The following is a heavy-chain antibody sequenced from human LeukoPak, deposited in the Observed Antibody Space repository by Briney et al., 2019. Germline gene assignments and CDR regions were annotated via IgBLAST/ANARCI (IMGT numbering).Heavy chain of an antibody. Sequence: GGSLRLSCAASGFDFSSNRMHWVRHAPGQGWVWVSRIKGDGISTNYADSVKGRFTISRDIAKNTLYLQMNSLRAEDTGVYYCAKDHYWSIDYWGRGTLVTVSS. CDR1: GFDFSSNR. CDR3: AKDHYWSIDY. CDR2: IKGDGIST. V-gene: IGHV3-74*01. D-gene: IGHD3-3*01. J-gene: IGHJ4*02.